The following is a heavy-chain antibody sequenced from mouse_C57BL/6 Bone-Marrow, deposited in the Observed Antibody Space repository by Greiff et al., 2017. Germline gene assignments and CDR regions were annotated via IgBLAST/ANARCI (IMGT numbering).Heavy chain of an antibody. J-gene: IGHJ2*02. CDR2: ISNLAYSL. CDR1: GFTFSDYG. Sequence: EVKLVESGGGLVQPGGSLKLSCAASGFTFSDYGMAWVRQAPRKGPEWVAFISNLAYSLYYADTVTGRFTISSENAKNTLYLGMSSLRSEDTAMYYCARQITTVVGDYYFYSWGHGTSLTVSS. D-gene: IGHD1-1*01. V-gene: IGHV5-15*01. CDR3: ARQITTVVGDYYFYS.